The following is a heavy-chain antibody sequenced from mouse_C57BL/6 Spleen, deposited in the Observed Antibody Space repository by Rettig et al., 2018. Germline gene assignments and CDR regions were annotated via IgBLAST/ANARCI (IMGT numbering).Heavy chain of an antibody. Sequence: QVQLQQSGAELVKPGASVKISCKASGYAFSSYWMNWVKQRPGKGLEWIGQIYPGDGDTNYNGKFKGKATLTADKTSSTAYMQLSSLTSEDSAVYFCATIYYDYERDFDYWGQGTTLTVSS. V-gene: IGHV1-80*01. J-gene: IGHJ2*01. D-gene: IGHD2-4*01. CDR3: ATIYYDYERDFDY. CDR2: IYPGDGDT. CDR1: GYAFSSYW.